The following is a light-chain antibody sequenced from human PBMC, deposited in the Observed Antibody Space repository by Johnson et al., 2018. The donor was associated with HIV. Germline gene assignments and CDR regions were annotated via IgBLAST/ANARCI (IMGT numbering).Light chain of an antibody. V-gene: IGLV1-51*02. CDR3: GTWASNLSVDFV. J-gene: IGLJ1*01. Sequence: QSVLTQPPSVSAAPGQRVTISCSGRGSNIGSHYVSWYQQLPGTAPKLLIFEDDKRPSDIPDRLSGSKSGTSATLGITGLQPGDEADYYCGTWASNLSVDFVFGTGTKVTVL. CDR2: EDD. CDR1: GSNIGSHY.